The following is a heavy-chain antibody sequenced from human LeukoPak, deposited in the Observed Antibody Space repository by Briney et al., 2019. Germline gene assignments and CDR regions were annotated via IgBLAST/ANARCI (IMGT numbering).Heavy chain of an antibody. D-gene: IGHD3-22*01. CDR1: GFTFSSYG. V-gene: IGHV3-30*02. CDR3: AKDPPYYYDSSGQVDY. Sequence: TGGSLRLSCAASGFTFSSYGMHWVRQAPGKGLEWVAFIRSDETIEYYAVSVKGRFTISRDNSKNTLYLQMNSLRVEDTAVYYCAKDPPYYYDSSGQVDYWGQGTLVTVSS. CDR2: IRSDETIE. J-gene: IGHJ4*02.